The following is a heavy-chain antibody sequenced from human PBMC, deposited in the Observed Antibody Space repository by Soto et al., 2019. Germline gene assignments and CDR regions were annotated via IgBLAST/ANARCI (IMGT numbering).Heavy chain of an antibody. CDR3: ARAMITFGGVSDY. CDR1: GYTFTSYD. D-gene: IGHD3-16*01. V-gene: IGHV1-8*01. J-gene: IGHJ4*02. Sequence: ASVKVSCKASGYTFTSYDINWVRQATGQGLEWMGWMNPNSGNTGYAQKFQGRVTMTRDTSMSTAYMELRSLRSDDTAVYYCARAMITFGGVSDYWGQGTLVTVSS. CDR2: MNPNSGNT.